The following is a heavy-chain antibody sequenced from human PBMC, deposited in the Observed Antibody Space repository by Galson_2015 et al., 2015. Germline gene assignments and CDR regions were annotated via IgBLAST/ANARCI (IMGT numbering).Heavy chain of an antibody. J-gene: IGHJ4*02. CDR2: IYYSGST. Sequence: ETLSLTCTVSDGSISSSSYYWGWIRQPPGKGLEWIGSIYYSGSTYYNPSLKSRVTISVDTSKNQFSLKLSSVTAADTAVYYCARDEPGDSSGYYYGGFDYWGQGTLVTVSS. D-gene: IGHD3-22*01. CDR1: DGSISSSSYY. V-gene: IGHV4-39*07. CDR3: ARDEPGDSSGYYYGGFDY.